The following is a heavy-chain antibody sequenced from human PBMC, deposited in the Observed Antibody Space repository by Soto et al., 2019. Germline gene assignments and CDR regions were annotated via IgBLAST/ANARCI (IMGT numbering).Heavy chain of an antibody. CDR1: GYTFTGYY. J-gene: IGHJ4*02. CDR3: ARDLDYYDSSGYYGGY. Sequence: QVQLVQSGAEVKKPGASVKVSCKASGYTFTGYYMHWVRQAPGQGLEWMGWINPNSGGTNYAQKFQGRVTMTRDTSISTAYMELSRLGSDDTAVYYCARDLDYYDSSGYYGGYWGQGTLVTVSS. D-gene: IGHD3-22*01. V-gene: IGHV1-2*02. CDR2: INPNSGGT.